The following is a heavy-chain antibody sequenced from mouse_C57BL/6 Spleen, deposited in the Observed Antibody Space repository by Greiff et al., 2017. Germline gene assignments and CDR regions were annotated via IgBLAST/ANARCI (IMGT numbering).Heavy chain of an antibody. CDR2: IYPGSGNT. D-gene: IGHD1-1*02. J-gene: IGHJ2*01. CDR3: ARSGGNPDY. V-gene: IGHV1-76*01. CDR1: GYTFTDYY. Sequence: QVQLQQSGAELVRPGASVKLSCKASGYTFTDYYINWVKQRPGQGLEWIARIYPGSGNTSYNEKFKGKATLTAEKSSSTAYMQLSSLTSEDSAVYFCARSGGNPDYWGQGTTLTVSS.